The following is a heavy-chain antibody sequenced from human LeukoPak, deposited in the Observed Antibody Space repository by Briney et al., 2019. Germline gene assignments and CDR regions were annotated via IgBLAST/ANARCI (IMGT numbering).Heavy chain of an antibody. J-gene: IGHJ4*02. D-gene: IGHD1-1*01. CDR2: IHYGGNT. V-gene: IGHV4-59*01. Sequence: PSETLSLTCAVSGGSISSYYWSWIRPPPGKGPKWIANIHYGGNTNHNPSLKSRVTISVDTSKNQFSLKLSSVTAADTAVYYCARGATANSGLFDYWGQGTLVTVSS. CDR3: ARGATANSGLFDY. CDR1: GGSISSYY.